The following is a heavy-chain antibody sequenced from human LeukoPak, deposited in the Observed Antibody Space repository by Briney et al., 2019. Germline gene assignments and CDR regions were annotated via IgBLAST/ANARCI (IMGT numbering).Heavy chain of an antibody. Sequence: AGGSLRLSCAASGFTVSSNYMSWVRQAPGKGLEWVSVIYSGGSTYYADSVKGRFTISRDNSKNTLYLQMNSLRAEDTAVYYCASVVVPAVIYYYYGMDVWGQGTTVTVSS. CDR2: IYSGGST. CDR1: GFTVSSNY. CDR3: ASVVVPAVIYYYYGMDV. J-gene: IGHJ6*02. V-gene: IGHV3-66*01. D-gene: IGHD2-2*01.